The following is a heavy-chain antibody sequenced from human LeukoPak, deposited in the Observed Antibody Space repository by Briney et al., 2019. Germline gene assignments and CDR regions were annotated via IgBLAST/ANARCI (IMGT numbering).Heavy chain of an antibody. D-gene: IGHD6-13*01. CDR3: ARFSSSWFAFDY. Sequence: PSETLSLTCTVSGGSISSYYWSWIRQPPGKGLEWIGYIYYSGSTNYNPSLKSRVTISVGTSKNQFSLKLSSVTAADTAVYYCARFSSSWFAFDYWGQGTLVTVSS. J-gene: IGHJ4*02. V-gene: IGHV4-59*01. CDR2: IYYSGST. CDR1: GGSISSYY.